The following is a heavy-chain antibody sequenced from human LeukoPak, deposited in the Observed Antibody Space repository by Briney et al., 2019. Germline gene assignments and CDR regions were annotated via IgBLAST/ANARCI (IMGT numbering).Heavy chain of an antibody. Sequence: GGSLRLSCAASGFTFSTYSMNWVRQAPGKGLEWVSSISSSSSFTYYADSEKGRFTISRDNAKNSLYLQMNSLRAEDTAVYYCAKALDGAFDYWGKGTLVTVSS. CDR3: AKALDGAFDY. V-gene: IGHV3-21*01. CDR1: GFTFSTYS. J-gene: IGHJ4*02. D-gene: IGHD4/OR15-4a*01. CDR2: ISSSSSFT.